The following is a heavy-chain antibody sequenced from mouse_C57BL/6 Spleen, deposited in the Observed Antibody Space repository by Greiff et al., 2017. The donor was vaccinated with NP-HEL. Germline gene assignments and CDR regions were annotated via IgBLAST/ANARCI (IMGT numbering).Heavy chain of an antibody. J-gene: IGHJ4*01. D-gene: IGHD2-3*01. V-gene: IGHV1-55*01. CDR3: ARYDGYRYAMDY. CDR1: GYTFTSYW. CDR2: IYPRSGNT. Sequence: VQLQQPGAELVKPGASVKMSCKASGYTFTSYWITWVKQRPGQGLEWIGEIYPRSGNTYYNEKFKGKATLTADKSSSTAYMELRSLTSEDSAVYFCARYDGYRYAMDYWGQGTSVTVSS.